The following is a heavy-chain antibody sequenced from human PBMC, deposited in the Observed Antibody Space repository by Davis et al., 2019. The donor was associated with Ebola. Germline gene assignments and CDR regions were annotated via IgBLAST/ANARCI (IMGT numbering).Heavy chain of an antibody. J-gene: IGHJ4*02. Sequence: GESLKISCAASGFTFSSYSMNWVRQAPGKGLEWVAFISSQSTYIYYEDSLKGRFTVSRDNAKSSLFLQMNSLRVEDTAVYYCARGRRAAGTPDSDFWGQGTLVTVAS. CDR2: ISSQSTYI. CDR3: ARGRRAAGTPDSDF. CDR1: GFTFSSYS. D-gene: IGHD6-13*01. V-gene: IGHV3-21*01.